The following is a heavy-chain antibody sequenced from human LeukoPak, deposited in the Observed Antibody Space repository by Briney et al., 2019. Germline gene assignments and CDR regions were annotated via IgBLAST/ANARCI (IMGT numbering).Heavy chain of an antibody. V-gene: IGHV1-2*02. J-gene: IGHJ6*02. CDR3: ARAEGVNDFWSGYSTNGMDV. D-gene: IGHD3-3*01. Sequence: ASVKVSCKASGYTFTDYYMHWVRQAPRQGLEWMGWINPKRGGTNYAQKFQGRVTMTRGKPISTAYMELSRLRSDDTAVYYCARAEGVNDFWSGYSTNGMDVWGQGTTVTVSS. CDR1: GYTFTDYY. CDR2: INPKRGGT.